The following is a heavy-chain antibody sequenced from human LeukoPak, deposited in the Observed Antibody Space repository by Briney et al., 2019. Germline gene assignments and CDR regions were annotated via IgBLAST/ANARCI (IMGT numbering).Heavy chain of an antibody. CDR2: ISTYDDNI. D-gene: IGHD3-9*01. V-gene: IGHV1-18*01. CDR3: ARETYSNILTGTGY. Sequence: GASVKVSCKTSGYTFTDYDITWVRQAPGQGLEWLGWISTYDDNIKYAQSLQGRLTLTIDTSTSTAYMELRSLTSDDTAVYYCARETYSNILTGTGYWGPGTLVTVSS. CDR1: GYTFTDYD. J-gene: IGHJ4*02.